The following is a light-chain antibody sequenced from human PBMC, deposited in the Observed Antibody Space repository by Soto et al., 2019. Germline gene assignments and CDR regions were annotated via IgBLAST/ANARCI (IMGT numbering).Light chain of an antibody. V-gene: IGKV1-5*01. CDR1: QSIQTW. J-gene: IGKJ2*01. Sequence: DIQMTQSPSTLSASVGDRVTISCRASQSIQTWLAWYQQRPGKAPNLLIFDASDLASGVSSRFGGSGSGAEFTLTISSLQADDFATYYCQQYESYPYTFGRGTRLEI. CDR3: QQYESYPYT. CDR2: DAS.